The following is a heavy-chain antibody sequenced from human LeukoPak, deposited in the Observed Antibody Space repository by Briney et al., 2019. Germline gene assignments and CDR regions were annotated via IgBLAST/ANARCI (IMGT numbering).Heavy chain of an antibody. V-gene: IGHV1-18*01. CDR1: GYTFTSYG. D-gene: IGHD2-2*01. Sequence: ASVKVSCKASGYTFTSYGISWVRQAPGQGVEWMGWISAYNGNTNYAQNLQGRVTMTTDTSTNTGYMELRSLRSDDTAVYYCARDTIIVIPAAHLPSNWFDPWGQGTLVTVSS. CDR2: ISAYNGNT. CDR3: ARDTIIVIPAAHLPSNWFDP. J-gene: IGHJ5*02.